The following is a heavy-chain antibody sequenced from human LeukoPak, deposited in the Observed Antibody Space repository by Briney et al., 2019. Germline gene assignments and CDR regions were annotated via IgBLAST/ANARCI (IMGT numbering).Heavy chain of an antibody. Sequence: PGGSLRFSCAASGFTFSSYAMNWVRQAPGKGLEWVSYISSSSTIYYADSVKGRFTISRDNAKNSLYLQMNSLRAEDTAVYYCARDHPDLRFDPWGQGTLVTVSS. V-gene: IGHV3-48*01. J-gene: IGHJ5*02. CDR1: GFTFSSYA. CDR3: ARDHPDLRFDP. CDR2: ISSSSTI.